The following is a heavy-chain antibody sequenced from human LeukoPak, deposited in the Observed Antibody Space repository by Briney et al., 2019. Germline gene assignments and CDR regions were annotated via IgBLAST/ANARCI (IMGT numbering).Heavy chain of an antibody. V-gene: IGHV1-18*01. CDR2: ISAYNGNT. CDR1: GYTFTSYG. J-gene: IGHJ6*03. D-gene: IGHD3-22*01. Sequence: ASVTVSCKASGYTFTSYGISWVRQAPGQGLEWMGWISAYNGNTNYAQKLQGRVTMTTDTSTSTAYMELRSLRSDDTAVYYCARARGWSSGYSYNNYYYMDVWGKGTTVTVSS. CDR3: ARARGWSSGYSYNNYYYMDV.